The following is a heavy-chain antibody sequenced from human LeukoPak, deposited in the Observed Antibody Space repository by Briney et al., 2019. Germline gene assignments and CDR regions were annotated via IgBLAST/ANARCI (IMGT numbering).Heavy chain of an antibody. V-gene: IGHV1-18*01. Sequence: GASVKVSCKASGYTFTSYGISWVRQAPGQGLEWMGWISAYNGNTNYAQKLQGRVTMTTDTSTSTAYMELRSLRSDDTAVYYCARDLLGSGSSNYYYYGMDVWGQGTTVTVSS. CDR3: ARDLLGSGSSNYYYYGMDV. CDR2: ISAYNGNT. D-gene: IGHD3-10*01. J-gene: IGHJ6*02. CDR1: GYTFTSYG.